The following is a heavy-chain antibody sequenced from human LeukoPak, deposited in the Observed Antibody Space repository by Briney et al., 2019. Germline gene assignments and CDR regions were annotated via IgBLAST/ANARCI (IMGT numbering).Heavy chain of an antibody. J-gene: IGHJ4*02. Sequence: SETLSLTCTVSGGSISSYYWSWIRQPPGKGLEWLGYIYYTGSTNYSPSLKSRVTISVDTSKNQFFLKLRSVTAADTAVYYCARGPPGYGDFDFDYWGQGTLVTVSS. V-gene: IGHV4-59*01. CDR2: IYYTGST. CDR1: GGSISSYY. CDR3: ARGPPGYGDFDFDY. D-gene: IGHD4-17*01.